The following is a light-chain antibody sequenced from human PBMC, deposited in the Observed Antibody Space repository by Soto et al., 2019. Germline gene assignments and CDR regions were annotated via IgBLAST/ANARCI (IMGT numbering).Light chain of an antibody. V-gene: IGLV2-14*01. CDR1: SSDIGGYDY. CDR3: CSYARTSNHYF. Sequence: QSALTQPASVSGSPGQSITISCTGTSSDIGGYDYVSWYQQRPGKAPKLMIYEVRYRPSGVSNRFSGSKSGNTASLTISGLQAEDEAVYYCCSYARTSNHYFFGSGTKVTVL. J-gene: IGLJ1*01. CDR2: EVR.